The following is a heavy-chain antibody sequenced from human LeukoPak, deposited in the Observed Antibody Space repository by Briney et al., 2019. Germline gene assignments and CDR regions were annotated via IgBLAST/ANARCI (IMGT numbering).Heavy chain of an antibody. V-gene: IGHV3-74*01. D-gene: IGHD3-16*01. J-gene: IGHJ4*02. CDR2: INSDGTVI. Sequence: GGSLRLSCAASGFTFTNYWMHWVRQAPGKGLVWVSRINSDGTVINYEDSVKGRFTISRDNVENTLYLQMNSLRADDTAVYYCGRGANWAVNDYWGQGTLVTV. CDR1: GFTFTNYW. CDR3: GRGANWAVNDY.